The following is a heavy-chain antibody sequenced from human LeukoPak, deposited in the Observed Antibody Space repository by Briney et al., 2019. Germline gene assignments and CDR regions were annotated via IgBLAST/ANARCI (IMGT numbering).Heavy chain of an antibody. Sequence: GGSLRLSCAASGFTFSSYAMSWVRQAPGKGLEWVSVIYSGGSTYYADSVKGRFTISRDNSKNTLYLQMNSLRAEDTAVYYCARSGWELLGLNAFDIWGQGTMVTVSS. CDR2: IYSGGST. CDR1: GFTFSSYA. J-gene: IGHJ3*02. D-gene: IGHD1-26*01. V-gene: IGHV3-53*01. CDR3: ARSGWELLGLNAFDI.